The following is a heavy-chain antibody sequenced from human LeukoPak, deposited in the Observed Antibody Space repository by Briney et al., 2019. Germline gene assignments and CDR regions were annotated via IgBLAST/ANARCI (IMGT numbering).Heavy chain of an antibody. J-gene: IGHJ5*02. V-gene: IGHV4-59*11. CDR3: ARDLPNLVGATA. CDR2: IHYSEKT. D-gene: IGHD1-26*01. Sequence: SETLSLTCTVSSGSIFSHYWSWLRQSPEKGLEWIGYIHYSEKTDYNPSLKSRATISIDTSRNLFSLKLNSVTAADTAVYYCARDLPNLVGATAWGQGTLVTVSS. CDR1: SGSIFSHY.